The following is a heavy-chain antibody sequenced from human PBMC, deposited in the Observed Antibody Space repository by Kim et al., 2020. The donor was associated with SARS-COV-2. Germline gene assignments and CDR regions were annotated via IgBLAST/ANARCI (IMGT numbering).Heavy chain of an antibody. CDR1: GFTFSSYS. Sequence: GGSLRLSCAASGFTFSSYSMNWVRQAPGKGLEWVSSISSSSSYIYYADSVKGRFTISRDNAKNSLYLQMNSLRAEDTAVYYCARGELERREGDYWGQGTLVTVSS. CDR3: ARGELERREGDY. V-gene: IGHV3-21*01. J-gene: IGHJ4*02. D-gene: IGHD1-1*01. CDR2: ISSSSSYI.